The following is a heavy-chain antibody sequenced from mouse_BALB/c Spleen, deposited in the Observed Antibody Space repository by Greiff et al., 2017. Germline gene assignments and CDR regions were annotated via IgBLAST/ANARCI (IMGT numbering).Heavy chain of an antibody. J-gene: IGHJ2*01. CDR3: TRRSFITTAPGFDY. Sequence: QVQLQQSGAELVKPGASVKLSCTASGFNIKDTYMYWVKQRPGQGLEWIGGINPSNGGTNFNEKFKSKATLTVDKSSSTAYMQLSSLTSEDSAVYYCTRRSFITTAPGFDYWGQGTTLTVSS. D-gene: IGHD1-2*01. CDR1: GFNIKDTY. CDR2: INPSNGGT. V-gene: IGHV1S16*01.